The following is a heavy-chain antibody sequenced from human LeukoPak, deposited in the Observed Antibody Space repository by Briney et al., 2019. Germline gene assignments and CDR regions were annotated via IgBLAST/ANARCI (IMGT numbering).Heavy chain of an antibody. D-gene: IGHD2-2*02. Sequence: GGSLRLSCAASGFAFSNYGMHWVRQAPGQGLEWVAVISFDGTNKYYADSLKGRFTISRDNSKNTVYLQMNSLRPEDTAVYYCARVGVDTPRNNWFDPWGQGTLVTVSS. J-gene: IGHJ5*02. V-gene: IGHV3-30*03. CDR2: ISFDGTNK. CDR3: ARVGVDTPRNNWFDP. CDR1: GFAFSNYG.